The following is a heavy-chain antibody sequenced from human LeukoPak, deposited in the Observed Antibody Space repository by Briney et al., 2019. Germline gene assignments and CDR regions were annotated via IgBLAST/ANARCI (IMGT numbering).Heavy chain of an antibody. J-gene: IGHJ4*02. V-gene: IGHV5-51*01. Sequence: GESLKISCKGSGYTFSSYWIGWVRQMPGKGLEWMGIIYPGDSDTRYSPSLQGQVTISVDTSIGTAYPQWSSLKASDTAIYYCAGQNDFRLDYWGQGTLVTVSS. CDR3: AGQNDFRLDY. CDR1: GYTFSSYW. CDR2: IYPGDSDT. D-gene: IGHD3-3*01.